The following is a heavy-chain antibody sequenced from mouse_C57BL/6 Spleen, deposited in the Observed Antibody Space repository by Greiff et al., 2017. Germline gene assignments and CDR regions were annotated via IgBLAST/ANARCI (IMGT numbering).Heavy chain of an antibody. V-gene: IGHV1-76*01. J-gene: IGHJ2*01. CDR3: ARWYGNYEGYYFDY. CDR1: GYTFTDYY. D-gene: IGHD2-10*02. Sequence: VQRVESGAELVRPGASVKLSCKASGYTFTDYYINWVKQRPGQGLEWIARIYPGSGNTYYNEKFKGKATLTAEKSSSTAYMQLSSLTAEDSAVYFCARWYGNYEGYYFDYWGQGTTLTVSS. CDR2: IYPGSGNT.